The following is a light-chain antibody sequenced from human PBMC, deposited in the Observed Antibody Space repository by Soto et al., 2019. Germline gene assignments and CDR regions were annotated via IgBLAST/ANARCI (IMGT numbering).Light chain of an antibody. CDR2: GNS. V-gene: IGLV1-40*01. CDR3: QSYDSSLSPVI. Sequence: QSVLTQPPSVSGAPGQRVTISCTGSSSNIGAGYHVHWYQQLPGTAPKLLIYGNSNRPSGVPDRFSGSKSGTSASLAITGLQAEDEADYYCQSYDSSLSPVIFGGGTKVTGL. J-gene: IGLJ2*01. CDR1: SSNIGAGYH.